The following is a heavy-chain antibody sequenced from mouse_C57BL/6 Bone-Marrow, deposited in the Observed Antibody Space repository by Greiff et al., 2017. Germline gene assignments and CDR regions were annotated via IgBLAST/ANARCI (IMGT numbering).Heavy chain of an antibody. Sequence: EVKLMESGEGLVKPGGSLKLSCAASGFTFSSYAMSWVRQTPEQRLEWVAYISRGGDYIYYADTVKGRFTFSRDPARNTLYLQMSSLKSEDTAMYYCTRDRRVYYGNSFSFAYWGQGTLVTVSA. J-gene: IGHJ3*01. D-gene: IGHD2-1*01. CDR2: ISRGGDYI. CDR1: GFTFSSYA. CDR3: TRDRRVYYGNSFSFAY. V-gene: IGHV5-9-1*02.